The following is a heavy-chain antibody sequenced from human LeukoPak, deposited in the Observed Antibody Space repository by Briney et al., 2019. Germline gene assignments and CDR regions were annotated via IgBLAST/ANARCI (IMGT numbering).Heavy chain of an antibody. J-gene: IGHJ6*03. CDR3: ARARIAAAGTVYYYYMDV. CDR1: GYTFTGYY. V-gene: IGHV1-2*02. CDR2: INPNSGGT. Sequence: ASVKVSCKASGYTFTGYYMHWVRQAAGQGLEWMGWINPNSGGTNYAQKFQGRVTMTRDTSISTAYMELSRLRSDDTAVYYCARARIAAAGTVYYYYMDVWGKGTTVTVSS. D-gene: IGHD6-13*01.